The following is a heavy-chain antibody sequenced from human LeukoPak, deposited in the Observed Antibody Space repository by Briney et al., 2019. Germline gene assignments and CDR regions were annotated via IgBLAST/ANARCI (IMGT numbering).Heavy chain of an antibody. J-gene: IGHJ4*01. Sequence: SETLSLTCTVSGGSISSYYWSWIRQPPGKGLEWIGYIYYSGSTNYNPSLKSRVTISVDTSKNQFSLKLSSVTAADTAVYYCARWYCSSGTCYYLDYWGHGTLVTVSS. CDR2: IYYSGST. D-gene: IGHD2-2*01. CDR1: GGSISSYY. V-gene: IGHV4-59*01. CDR3: ARWYCSSGTCYYLDY.